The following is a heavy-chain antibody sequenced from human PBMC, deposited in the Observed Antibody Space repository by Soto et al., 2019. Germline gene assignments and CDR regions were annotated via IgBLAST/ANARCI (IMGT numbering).Heavy chain of an antibody. Sequence: SLRLSCAASGFTFSSYGMHWVRQAPGKGLEWVAVIWYDGSNKYYADSVKGRFTISRDNSKNTLYLQMNSLRAEDTAVYYCARDSYNYYDSSGSIGYWGQGTLVTVSS. J-gene: IGHJ4*02. V-gene: IGHV3-33*01. D-gene: IGHD3-22*01. CDR3: ARDSYNYYDSSGSIGY. CDR1: GFTFSSYG. CDR2: IWYDGSNK.